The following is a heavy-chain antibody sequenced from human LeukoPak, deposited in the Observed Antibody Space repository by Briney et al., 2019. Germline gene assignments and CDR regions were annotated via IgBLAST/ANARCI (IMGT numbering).Heavy chain of an antibody. CDR3: ARRHYYGSGSYYFAWFDP. D-gene: IGHD3-10*01. Sequence: ASVKVSCKASGYTFTSYGISWVRQAPGQGLEWMGWISAYNGNTNYAQKLQGRVTMTTDTSTSTAYMELRSLRSGDTAVYYCARRHYYGSGSYYFAWFDPWGQGTLVTVSS. J-gene: IGHJ5*02. CDR1: GYTFTSYG. CDR2: ISAYNGNT. V-gene: IGHV1-18*01.